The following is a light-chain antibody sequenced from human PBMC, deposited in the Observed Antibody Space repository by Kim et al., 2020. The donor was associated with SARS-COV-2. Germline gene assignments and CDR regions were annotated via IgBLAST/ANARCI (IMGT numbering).Light chain of an antibody. CDR3: QVWDSYSDHVV. J-gene: IGLJ2*01. V-gene: IGLV3-21*04. CDR2: YDS. Sequence: YELTQPPSVSVAPGKTARITCGGNNIGSKSVHWYQQKPGQAPVLVIYYDSDRPSGIPERFSGSNSGNTATLTISRVEAGDEADYYCQVWDSYSDHVVFGGGTQLTVL. CDR1: NIGSKS.